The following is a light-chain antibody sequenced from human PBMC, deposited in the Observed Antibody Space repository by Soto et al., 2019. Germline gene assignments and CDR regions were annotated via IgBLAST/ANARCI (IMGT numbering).Light chain of an antibody. CDR3: QQRRNWPQT. CDR1: QSVSRY. Sequence: ERVMNQSAATLSGSEGERATLSCGASQSVSRYLAWYQQKPGKAPRLLIYDASNRATGIPARFSGSLYGTDFNLTISSLEPGDFVVYYCQQRRNWPQTFGQGTKVDIK. J-gene: IGKJ1*01. V-gene: IGKV3-11*01. CDR2: DAS.